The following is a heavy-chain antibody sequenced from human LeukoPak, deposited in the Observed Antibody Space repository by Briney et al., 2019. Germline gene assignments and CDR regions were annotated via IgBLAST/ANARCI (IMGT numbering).Heavy chain of an antibody. CDR3: ARGRGTIYMFDY. Sequence: GGSLRLSCAASGFTFNRYWMHWVRQVPGKWLVWVSRINSDGSSTTYADSVKGRFTISRDNARNTLYLQMNSLRAEDTAVYYCARGRGTIYMFDYWGQGTLVTVSS. CDR2: INSDGSST. CDR1: GFTFNRYW. V-gene: IGHV3-74*01. D-gene: IGHD2/OR15-2a*01. J-gene: IGHJ4*02.